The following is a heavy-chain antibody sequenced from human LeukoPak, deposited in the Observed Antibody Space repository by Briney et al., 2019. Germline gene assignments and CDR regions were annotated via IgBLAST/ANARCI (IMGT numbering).Heavy chain of an antibody. CDR2: INPNSGAT. CDR3: ARDGGWYQLLWWFDP. Sequence: GASVKVSCKASGYTFTGYYMHWVRQAPGRGLEWMGWINPNSGATKYAQKFQDRVTMTRDTSISTAYMEVSRLRFDDTAVYYCARDGGWYQLLWWFDPWGQGTLVTVSS. V-gene: IGHV1-2*02. J-gene: IGHJ5*02. D-gene: IGHD2-2*01. CDR1: GYTFTGYY.